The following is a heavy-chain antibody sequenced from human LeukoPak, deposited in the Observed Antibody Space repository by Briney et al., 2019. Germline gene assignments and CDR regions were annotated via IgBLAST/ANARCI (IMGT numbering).Heavy chain of an antibody. Sequence: PSETLSLTCSVSGGSVSSYYSSSIRQSPGKGLEWIGYIHNSGRTNYNPSLKSRVTGFVDTSKNQVSLRLSSVTAADTAVYYGARRGTISSESYFDYWGQGALVTVSS. J-gene: IGHJ4*02. V-gene: IGHV4-4*08. CDR3: ARRGTISSESYFDY. D-gene: IGHD1-14*01. CDR1: GGSVSSYY. CDR2: IHNSGRT.